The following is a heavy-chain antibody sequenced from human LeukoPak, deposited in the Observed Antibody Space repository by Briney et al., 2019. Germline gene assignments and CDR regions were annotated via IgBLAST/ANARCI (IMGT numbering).Heavy chain of an antibody. CDR1: GGSFSGYY. V-gene: IGHV4-34*01. CDR3: ARGCRYCSSTSCQYYFDY. CDR2: INHSGST. D-gene: IGHD2-2*01. Sequence: SETLSLTCAVYGGSFSGYYWSWIRQPPGKGLEWIGEINHSGSTNYNPSLKSRVTISVDTSKNQFSLKLSSVTAADTAVYYCARGCRYCSSTSCQYYFDYWGQGTLVTVSS. J-gene: IGHJ4*02.